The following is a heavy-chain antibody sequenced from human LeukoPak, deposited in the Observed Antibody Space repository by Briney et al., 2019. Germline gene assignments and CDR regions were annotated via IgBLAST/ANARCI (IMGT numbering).Heavy chain of an antibody. V-gene: IGHV1-69*05. CDR1: GGTFSSYA. CDR3: ARGGEVVPAAIPNYYYYMDV. Sequence: GASVKVSCKASGGTFSSYAISWVRQAPGQGLEWMGGIIPIFGTANYAQKVQGRVTITTDESTSTAYMELSSLRSEDTAVYYCARGGEVVPAAIPNYYYYMDVWGKGTTVTVSS. CDR2: IIPIFGTA. D-gene: IGHD2-2*01. J-gene: IGHJ6*03.